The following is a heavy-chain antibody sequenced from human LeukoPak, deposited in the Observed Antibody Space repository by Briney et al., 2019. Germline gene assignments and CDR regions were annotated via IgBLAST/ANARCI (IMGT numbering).Heavy chain of an antibody. D-gene: IGHD4-23*01. CDR3: ARDHLFVVTTFDY. V-gene: IGHV3-11*04. Sequence: PGGSLRLSCAASGFTFSDYYMSWIRQAPGKGLEWVSYISSSSSTIYYADSVKGRFTISRDNAKNSLYLQMNSLRAEDTAVYYCARDHLFVVTTFDYWGQGTLVTVSS. CDR2: ISSSSSTI. CDR1: GFTFSDYY. J-gene: IGHJ4*02.